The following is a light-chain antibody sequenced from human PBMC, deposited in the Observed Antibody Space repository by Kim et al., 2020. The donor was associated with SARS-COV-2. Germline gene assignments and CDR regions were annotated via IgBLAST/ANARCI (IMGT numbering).Light chain of an antibody. J-gene: IGKJ1*01. CDR2: GAS. CDR3: QQYNNWTRT. CDR1: QSVSSN. Sequence: EIVMTQSPANLSVSPGERATLSCRASQSVSSNLAWYQQKPGQAPRLLIYGASTRATGIPARFSGSGSGTEFTLTISSLQSEDFAVYYCQQYNNWTRTFGQGTKVHIK. V-gene: IGKV3-15*01.